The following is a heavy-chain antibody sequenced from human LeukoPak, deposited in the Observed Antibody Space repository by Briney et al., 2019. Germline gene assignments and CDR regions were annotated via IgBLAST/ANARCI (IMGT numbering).Heavy chain of an antibody. J-gene: IGHJ4*02. Sequence: GGSLRLSCAASGFTFSSYAMSWVRQAPGKGLEWVSAISGRGGSTYYADSVKGRFTISRDNSKNTLYLQMNSLRAEDTAVYYCAKDFCSSTSCYFGYWGQGTLVTVSS. CDR1: GFTFSSYA. V-gene: IGHV3-23*01. D-gene: IGHD2-2*01. CDR2: ISGRGGST. CDR3: AKDFCSSTSCYFGY.